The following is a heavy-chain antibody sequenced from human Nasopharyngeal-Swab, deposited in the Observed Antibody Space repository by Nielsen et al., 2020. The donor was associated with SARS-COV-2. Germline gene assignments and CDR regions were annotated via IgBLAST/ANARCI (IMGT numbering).Heavy chain of an antibody. D-gene: IGHD5-24*01. Sequence: ASVHVPLQASAYTFTTHSMLWVRQAPPQGLEWMGWINTYSGNTNYTHTLQGRVPLTTDTSTSTAYMELRSLRSDDTAIYYCASGKWLPDYWGQGTLVTVSS. CDR3: ASGKWLPDY. J-gene: IGHJ4*02. CDR1: AYTFTTHS. CDR2: INTYSGNT. V-gene: IGHV1-18*01.